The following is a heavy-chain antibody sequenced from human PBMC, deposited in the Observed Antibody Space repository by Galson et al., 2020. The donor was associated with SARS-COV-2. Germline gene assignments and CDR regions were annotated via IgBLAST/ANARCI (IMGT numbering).Heavy chain of an antibody. V-gene: IGHV2-5*02. J-gene: IGHJ1*01. CDR1: GFSLSTSGVG. D-gene: IGHD4-17*01. CDR3: AHRKTTVTTGYFQH. CDR2: TYSDDDK. Sequence: SGPTLVKPTQTLTLTCTFSGFSLSTSGVGVGWIRQPPGKALACLALTYSDDDKRYSPSLKSRLTITKDTSKNQVVLTMTNMDPVDTATYYCAHRKTTVTTGYFQHWGQGTLVTVSS.